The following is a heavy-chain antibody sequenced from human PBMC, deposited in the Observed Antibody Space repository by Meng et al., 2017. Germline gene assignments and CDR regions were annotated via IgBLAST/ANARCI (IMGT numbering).Heavy chain of an antibody. D-gene: IGHD2/OR15-2a*01. CDR3: ARDHGFLNWFDP. J-gene: IGHJ5*02. CDR1: GFTFRDYY. Sequence: VQLVEFGGGLVKAGGSLRLSCAASGFTFRDYYMTWIRQAPGKGLEWVSSISTTGSSIYYADSVKGRFSISRDNAENSLYLQINSLRVEDTAVYYCARDHGFLNWFDPWGQGTLVTVSS. V-gene: IGHV3-11*04. CDR2: ISTTGSSI.